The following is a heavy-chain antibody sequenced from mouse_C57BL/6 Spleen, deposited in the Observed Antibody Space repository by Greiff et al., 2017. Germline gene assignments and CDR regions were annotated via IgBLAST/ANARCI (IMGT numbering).Heavy chain of an antibody. CDR2: INPNNGGT. V-gene: IGHV1-18*01. CDR1: GYTFTDSN. J-gene: IGHJ2*01. CDR3: ARSDEGYLDY. Sequence: LVEPGASVKIPCKAFGYTFTDSNMDWVKQSHGKSLEWIGDINPNNGGTIYNQKFKGKATLTVDKSSITVYMDPRSLSSEDTAFYYCARSDEGYLDYWGQGTTLTVSS.